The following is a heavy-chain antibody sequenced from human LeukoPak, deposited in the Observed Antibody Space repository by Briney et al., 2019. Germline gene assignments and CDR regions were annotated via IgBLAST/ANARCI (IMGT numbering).Heavy chain of an antibody. Sequence: SETLSLTCAVSGGSISSGGYSWSWIRQPPGKGLEWIGYIYHSGSTYYNPSLKSRVTTSVDRSKNQFSLKLSSVTAADTAVYYCAREGRHCSGGSCYLDAFDIWGQGTMVTVSS. D-gene: IGHD2-15*01. J-gene: IGHJ3*02. V-gene: IGHV4-30-2*01. CDR3: AREGRHCSGGSCYLDAFDI. CDR1: GGSISSGGYS. CDR2: IYHSGST.